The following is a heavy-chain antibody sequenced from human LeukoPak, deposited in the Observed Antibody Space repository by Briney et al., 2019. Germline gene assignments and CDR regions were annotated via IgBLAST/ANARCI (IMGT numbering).Heavy chain of an antibody. J-gene: IGHJ5*02. V-gene: IGHV1-69*13. CDR1: GGTFSSYA. CDR3: ARNSDSGAGTP. CDR2: IIPIFGTA. D-gene: IGHD6-19*01. Sequence: GASVKVSCKASGGTFSSYAISWVRQAPGQGLKWMGGIIPIFGTANYAQKFQGRVTITADESTSTADMELSSLRSEDTAVYYCARNSDSGAGTPWGQGTLVTVSS.